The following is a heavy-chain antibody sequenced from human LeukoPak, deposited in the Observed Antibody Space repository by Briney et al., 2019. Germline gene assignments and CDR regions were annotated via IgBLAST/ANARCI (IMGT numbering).Heavy chain of an antibody. J-gene: IGHJ3*02. CDR3: ARGVSGTGPDI. D-gene: IGHD5/OR15-5a*01. V-gene: IGHV3-23*01. CDR2: ISGSGGST. CDR1: GFTFSSYA. Sequence: GGSLRLSCAASGFTFSSYAMSWVRQAPGKGLEWVSAISGSGGSTYYADSVKGRFTISRDNAKNTMYLQMNSLRAEDTAVYYCARGVSGTGPDIWGLGTMVTVSS.